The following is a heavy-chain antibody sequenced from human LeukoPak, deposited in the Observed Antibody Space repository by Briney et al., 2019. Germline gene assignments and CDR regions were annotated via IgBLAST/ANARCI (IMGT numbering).Heavy chain of an antibody. CDR2: IRYVGSNK. D-gene: IGHD1-14*01. CDR3: AKGGNRTETGY. Sequence: PGGSLRLSCAASGFTFSSYGMHWVRQAPGKGLEWVACIRYVGSNKYYADSVKGRFTISRDNSKNTLYLQMNSLRAEDTAVYYFAKGGNRTETGYWGQGTLVTVSS. J-gene: IGHJ4*02. V-gene: IGHV3-30*02. CDR1: GFTFSSYG.